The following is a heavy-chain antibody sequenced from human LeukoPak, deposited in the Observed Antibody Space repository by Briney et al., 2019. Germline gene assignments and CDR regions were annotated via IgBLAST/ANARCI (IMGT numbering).Heavy chain of an antibody. CDR3: AQDSVAVAGPAMDY. V-gene: IGHV3-23*01. CDR1: GFTFSSYA. D-gene: IGHD6-19*01. J-gene: IGHJ4*02. Sequence: GGSLRLSCAASGFTFSSYAMSWVRQAPGKGLEWVSAISGSGGSTYYADSVKGRFTISRDNSKNTLYLQMNSLRAEDTAVYYCAQDSVAVAGPAMDYWGQGTLVTVS. CDR2: ISGSGGST.